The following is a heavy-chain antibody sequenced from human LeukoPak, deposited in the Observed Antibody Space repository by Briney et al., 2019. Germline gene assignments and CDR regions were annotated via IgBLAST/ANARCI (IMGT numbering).Heavy chain of an antibody. V-gene: IGHV4-39*01. Sequence: SETLSLTCTVSGGSISSSSHYWAWIRQPPGKGLEWIGNIYYSGSAYCNPSLKRRVTISVDTYKNQFSLKLSSVTATDTAVYYCARSGWFAPHDYWGQGTLVTVSS. CDR2: IYYSGSA. D-gene: IGHD6-19*01. CDR3: ARSGWFAPHDY. J-gene: IGHJ4*02. CDR1: GGSISSSSHY.